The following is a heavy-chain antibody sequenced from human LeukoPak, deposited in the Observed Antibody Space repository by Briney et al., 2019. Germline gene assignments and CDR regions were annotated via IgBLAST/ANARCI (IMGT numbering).Heavy chain of an antibody. D-gene: IGHD3-9*01. J-gene: IGHJ4*02. CDR1: GYTFTSYD. CDR2: MNPNSGNT. Sequence: ASVKVSCKASGYTFTSYDINWVRQATGQGLEWMGWMNPNSGNTGYAQKFQGRDTMTRNTSISTAYMELSSLRSEDTAVYYCARGRSTRNYRGLTGYYPFDYWGQGTLVTVSS. V-gene: IGHV1-8*01. CDR3: ARGRSTRNYRGLTGYYPFDY.